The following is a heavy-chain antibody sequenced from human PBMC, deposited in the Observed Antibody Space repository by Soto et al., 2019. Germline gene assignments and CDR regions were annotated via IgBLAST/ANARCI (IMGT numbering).Heavy chain of an antibody. CDR3: AAGGGLPRYY. CDR2: IYHSGST. V-gene: IGHV4-30-2*01. D-gene: IGHD5-12*01. J-gene: IGHJ4*02. Sequence: QLQLQESGSGLVKPSQTLSLTCAVSGGSISSGGYSWSWIRQPPGKGLEWIGYIYHSGSTYYNPSLTGRVTIAVDRSKSQFSLKLSSVTAADTAVYYCAAGGGLPRYYWGQGTLVTVSS. CDR1: GGSISSGGYS.